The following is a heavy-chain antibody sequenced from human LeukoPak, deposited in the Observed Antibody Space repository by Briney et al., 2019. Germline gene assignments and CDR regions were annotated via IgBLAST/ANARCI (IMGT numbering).Heavy chain of an antibody. D-gene: IGHD2-2*01. J-gene: IGHJ5*02. CDR1: GFTFSSYS. V-gene: IGHV3-48*01. CDR3: ARDPSTSLFIPKSWFDP. CDR2: ISSSSSTI. Sequence: PGGSLRLSCAASGFTFSSYSMNWVRQAPGKGLEWVSYISSSSSTIYYADSVKGRFTISRDNAKNSLYLQMNSLRAEDTAVYYCARDPSTSLFIPKSWFDPWGQGTLVTVSS.